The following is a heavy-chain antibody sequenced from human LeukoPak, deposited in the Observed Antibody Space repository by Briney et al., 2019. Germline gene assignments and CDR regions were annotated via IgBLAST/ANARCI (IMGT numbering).Heavy chain of an antibody. CDR3: ARGPILTGYSPFDY. D-gene: IGHD3-9*01. Sequence: PSETLSLTCAVYGGSFSGYYWSWIRQPPGKGLEWIGEISHSGSTNYNPSLKSRVTISVDTSKNQFSLKLSSVTAADTAVYYCARGPILTGYSPFDYWGQGTLVTVSS. CDR2: ISHSGST. CDR1: GGSFSGYY. V-gene: IGHV4-34*01. J-gene: IGHJ4*02.